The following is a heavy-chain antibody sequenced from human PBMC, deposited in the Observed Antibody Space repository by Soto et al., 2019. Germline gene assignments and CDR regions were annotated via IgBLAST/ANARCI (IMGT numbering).Heavy chain of an antibody. J-gene: IGHJ4*02. CDR2: ISGSGDRT. CDR3: AKAYCSNDCHAGNFDY. Sequence: GGSLRLSCVASGLTFSSYSISWVRQAPWKGLEWVSAISGSGDRTYYADSVKGRFTISRDNSKNTLNLQMNSLRAEDTAVYYCAKAYCSNDCHAGNFDYCGPGTLVPVSS. D-gene: IGHD2-8*01. CDR1: GLTFSSYS. V-gene: IGHV3-23*01.